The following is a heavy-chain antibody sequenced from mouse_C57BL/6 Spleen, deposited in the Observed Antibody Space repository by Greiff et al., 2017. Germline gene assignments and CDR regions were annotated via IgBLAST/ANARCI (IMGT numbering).Heavy chain of an antibody. J-gene: IGHJ1*03. D-gene: IGHD2-1*01. CDR2: INPNNGGT. CDR3: AGGNYPGHFDV. V-gene: IGHV1-26*01. Sequence: EVKLQQSGPELVKPGASVKISCKASGYTFTDYYMNWVKQSHGKSLEWIGDINPNNGGTSYNQKFKGKATLTVDKSSSTAYMELRSLTSEDSAVYYCAGGNYPGHFDVWGTGTTVTVSS. CDR1: GYTFTDYY.